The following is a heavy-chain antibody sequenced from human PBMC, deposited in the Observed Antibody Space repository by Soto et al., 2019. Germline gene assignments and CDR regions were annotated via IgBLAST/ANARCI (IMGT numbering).Heavy chain of an antibody. J-gene: IGHJ6*02. CDR1: GYTFTGYY. V-gene: IGHV1-2*04. CDR2: INPNSGGT. Sequence: ASVKVSCKASGYTFTGYYMHWVRQAPGQGLEWMGWINPNSGGTNYAQKFQGWVTMTRDTSISTAYMELSRLRSDDTAVYYCARENYYDSSGYYTGKKYYYGMDVWGQGTTVTVSS. CDR3: ARENYYDSSGYYTGKKYYYGMDV. D-gene: IGHD3-22*01.